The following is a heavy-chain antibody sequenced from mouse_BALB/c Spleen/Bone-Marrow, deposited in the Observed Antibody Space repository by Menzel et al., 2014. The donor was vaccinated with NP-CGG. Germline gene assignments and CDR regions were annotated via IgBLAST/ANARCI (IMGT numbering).Heavy chain of an antibody. CDR3: ASYYYGSSLFAY. CDR2: IDPANGNT. CDR1: GFNIKDAY. J-gene: IGHJ3*01. Sequence: VQLKESGAELVKPGASVKLSCTASGFNIKDAYMHWVKQRPEQGLEGIGRIDPANGNTKYDPKFQGKATITADTSSNTAYLQLSSLTSEDTAVYYCASYYYGSSLFAYWGQGTLVTVSA. D-gene: IGHD1-1*01. V-gene: IGHV14-3*02.